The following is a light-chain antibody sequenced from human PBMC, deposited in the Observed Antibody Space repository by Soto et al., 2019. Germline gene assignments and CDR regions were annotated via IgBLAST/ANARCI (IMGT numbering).Light chain of an antibody. Sequence: ETVLTQSPGTLSLSPGERATLFCRASRSVSSSYLAWYQQKPGQAPRLLIYGASSRATGIPDRFSGSGSGTDFTLTINRLEPEDFAVYYCQQYVNSPPSWTFGQGTKVEIK. J-gene: IGKJ1*01. V-gene: IGKV3-20*01. CDR2: GAS. CDR1: RSVSSSY. CDR3: QQYVNSPPSWT.